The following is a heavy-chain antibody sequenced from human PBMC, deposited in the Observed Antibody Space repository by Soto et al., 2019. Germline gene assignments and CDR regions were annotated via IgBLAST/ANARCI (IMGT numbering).Heavy chain of an antibody. Sequence: EVQLVESGGGLVQPGGSLRLACAASGFTFRNYWMTWVRQAPGDGLEWVATIKEDGSEKYYVDSVKGRFTISRDSAKSSLYLQINSLRAGDTAVYYCARVAYTGYDPLDYWGQGTLVTVSS. CDR2: IKEDGSEK. J-gene: IGHJ4*02. V-gene: IGHV3-7*04. D-gene: IGHD5-12*01. CDR3: ARVAYTGYDPLDY. CDR1: GFTFRNYW.